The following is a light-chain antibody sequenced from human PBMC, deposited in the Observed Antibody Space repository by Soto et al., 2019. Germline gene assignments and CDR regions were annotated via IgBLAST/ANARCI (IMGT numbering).Light chain of an antibody. CDR2: AAS. Sequence: AVLLTQSPSSFSASTGDRATITCRASQDIHNYLAWYQQVPGKAPQLLLYAASTLQTGVPSRFSGSGSGTDVTLTMGNLASADFGVYFCHHYYNYPWTFGQGTTVEN. J-gene: IGKJ1*01. CDR1: QDIHNY. CDR3: HHYYNYPWT. V-gene: IGKV1-8*01.